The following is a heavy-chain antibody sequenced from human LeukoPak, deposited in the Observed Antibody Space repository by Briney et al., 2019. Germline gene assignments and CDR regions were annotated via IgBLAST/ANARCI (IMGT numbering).Heavy chain of an antibody. V-gene: IGHV3-43*01. CDR3: AKDISSYSSGWCSYFDY. CDR2: ISWDGGST. D-gene: IGHD6-19*01. CDR1: GFTFDDYA. J-gene: IGHJ4*02. Sequence: GGSLRLSCAASGFTFDDYAMHWVRQAPGKGLEWVSLISWDGGSTYYADSVKGRFTISRDNSKNSLYLQMNSLRTEDTALYYCAKDISSYSSGWCSYFDYWGQGTLVTVSS.